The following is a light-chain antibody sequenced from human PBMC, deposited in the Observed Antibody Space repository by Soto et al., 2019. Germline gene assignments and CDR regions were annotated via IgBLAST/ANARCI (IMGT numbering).Light chain of an antibody. CDR1: QSISSSY. CDR3: QQYGSSSYT. J-gene: IGKJ2*01. V-gene: IGKV3-20*01. CDR2: AAS. Sequence: EIVLTQSPGTLSLSPGERATLSCRASQSISSSYLAWYQQKPGQAPRLLIYAASSRATGIPDRFSGSGSGTDFTLTISRLEPEDFAVYYCQQYGSSSYTFGQGPSWRSN.